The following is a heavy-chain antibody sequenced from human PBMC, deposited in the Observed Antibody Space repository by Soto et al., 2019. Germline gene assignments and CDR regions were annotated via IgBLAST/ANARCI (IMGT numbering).Heavy chain of an antibody. CDR3: ARLWFGELGGWFDP. J-gene: IGHJ5*02. D-gene: IGHD3-10*01. CDR1: GGSISSSNW. Sequence: QVQLQESGPGLVKPSGTLSLTCAVSGGSISSSNWWSWVRQPPGKGLEWIGEIYHSGSTNYNPSLKSRVTILVDTSKNHLPLTRSSVTAAETAVYYCARLWFGELGGWFDPWGQGTLVTVSS. V-gene: IGHV4-4*02. CDR2: IYHSGST.